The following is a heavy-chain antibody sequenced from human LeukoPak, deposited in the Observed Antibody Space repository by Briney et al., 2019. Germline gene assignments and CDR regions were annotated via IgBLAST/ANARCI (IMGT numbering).Heavy chain of an antibody. V-gene: IGHV4-39*01. CDR3: ARRGITYSSSFFAY. D-gene: IGHD6-13*01. Sequence: KPSETLSLTCTVSGDSIGGSNYYWAWIRQSPGKGLEWIGSVFYSGNTYYNPSLKSRATISVDTSKNQFSLNLYSVTAADTATYYCARRGITYSSSFFAYWGQGTLVTVSS. CDR1: GDSIGGSNYY. J-gene: IGHJ4*02. CDR2: VFYSGNT.